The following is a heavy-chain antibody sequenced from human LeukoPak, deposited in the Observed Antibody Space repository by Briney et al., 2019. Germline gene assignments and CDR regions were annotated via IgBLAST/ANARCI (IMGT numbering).Heavy chain of an antibody. CDR2: VYYDGTS. CDR3: VRHISTNTGYFDS. Sequence: SETLSLTCTVSGGSINSHSYYWGWIRQPPGKGLEWVGSVYYDGTSYSNPSLKSRVAVFVDTSRDQFSLDLSFVTAADTALYYCVRHISTNTGYFDSCGQGTLVSVSS. J-gene: IGHJ4*02. CDR1: GGSINSHSYY. D-gene: IGHD5-24*01. V-gene: IGHV4-39*01.